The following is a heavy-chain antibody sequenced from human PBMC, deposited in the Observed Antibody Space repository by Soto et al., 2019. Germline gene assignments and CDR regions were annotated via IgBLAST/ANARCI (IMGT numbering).Heavy chain of an antibody. CDR2: ISYDGSNK. CDR1: GFIFRSYA. Sequence: QVQLVESGGGVVQPGRSLRLSCAASGFIFRSYAMDWVRQAPGKGLEWVAVISYDGSNKYYAESVKGRFTISRDNSKNTLSLQMYSLRAEDTAVYYCARGDSNSWSDYWGQGTLVTVSS. J-gene: IGHJ4*02. CDR3: ARGDSNSWSDY. V-gene: IGHV3-30*01. D-gene: IGHD6-13*01.